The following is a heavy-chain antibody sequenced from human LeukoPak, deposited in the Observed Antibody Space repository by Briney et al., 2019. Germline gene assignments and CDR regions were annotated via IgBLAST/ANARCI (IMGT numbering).Heavy chain of an antibody. D-gene: IGHD2-2*01. Sequence: SETLSLTCAVSGGSISSSNWWSWVRQPPGKGLEWIGEIYHSGSTNYNPSLKSRVTISVDKSKNQFSLKLSSVTAADTAVYYCAXDXGGYDPFDYWGQGTLVTVSS. CDR2: IYHSGST. V-gene: IGHV4-4*02. CDR1: GGSISSSNW. J-gene: IGHJ4*02. CDR3: AXDXGGYDPFDY.